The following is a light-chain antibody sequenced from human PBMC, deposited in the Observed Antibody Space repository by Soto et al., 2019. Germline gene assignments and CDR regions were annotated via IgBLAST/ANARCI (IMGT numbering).Light chain of an antibody. J-gene: IGLJ2*01. V-gene: IGLV3-25*02. CDR3: QSADSSGTYVV. CDR1: ALPKQY. Sequence: SYELTLPPSVSVSPGQTTRITCSGDALPKQYAYWYQQKPGQAPVFVIYKDNERPSGIPERFSGSSSGTTVTLTISGVQAEDEADYYCQSADSSGTYVVFGGGTK. CDR2: KDN.